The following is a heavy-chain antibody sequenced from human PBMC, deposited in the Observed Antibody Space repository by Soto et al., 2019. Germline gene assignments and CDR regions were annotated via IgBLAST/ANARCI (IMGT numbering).Heavy chain of an antibody. J-gene: IGHJ4*02. CDR1: GFTFSSYS. CDR2: ISSGSSTK. CDR3: ARRGIAVAGLDY. Sequence: PGGSLRLSCAASGFTFSSYSMNWVRQTPGKGLEWVSYISSGSSTKYYADSVRGRFTISRDNAKKSLYLQMNSLRDEDTAVYYCARRGIAVAGLDYWGQGTLVTVSS. V-gene: IGHV3-48*02. D-gene: IGHD6-19*01.